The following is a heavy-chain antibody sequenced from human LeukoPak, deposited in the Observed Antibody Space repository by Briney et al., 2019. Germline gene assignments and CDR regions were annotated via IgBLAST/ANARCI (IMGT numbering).Heavy chain of an antibody. CDR3: AKDRTNCWRNFDY. V-gene: IGHV3-23*01. CDR1: GFTFSSYG. D-gene: IGHD2-2*01. CDR2: VSGSGGST. J-gene: IGHJ4*02. Sequence: GGSLRLSCSGSGFTFSSYGMSWVRQAPGKGLEWVSGVSGSGGSTFYADSVKGRFTISRDNFKNTLYLQMNSLRAENTAVYYCAKDRTNCWRNFDYWGQGTLVTVAS.